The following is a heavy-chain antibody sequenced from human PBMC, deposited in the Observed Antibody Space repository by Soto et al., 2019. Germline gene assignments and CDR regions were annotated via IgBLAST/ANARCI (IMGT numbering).Heavy chain of an antibody. V-gene: IGHV6-1*01. Sequence: TLALLCAICVGSVSTNSGAWDWGRRSPSRGLEWLGRTFYRSRWYSDYADSMKGRININSDTSKNEFSLQLSSVTPGDTAVYYCARAGSTMYRLHPHFDYWGQGTLVTVSS. D-gene: IGHD3-9*01. CDR2: TFYRSRWYS. J-gene: IGHJ4*02. CDR3: ARAGSTMYRLHPHFDY. CDR1: VGSVSTNSGA.